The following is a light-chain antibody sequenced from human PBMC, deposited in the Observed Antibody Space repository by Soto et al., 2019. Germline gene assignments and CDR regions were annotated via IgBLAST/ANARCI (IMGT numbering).Light chain of an antibody. V-gene: IGKV3-20*01. CDR3: HQYDGSPIT. Sequence: EIVLTQSPGTLSLSPGERATLSCRASQSVGRRYLGWYQQKPGQAPRLLMSGISKRATGIPDRFSGGGSGTDFTLTISILEPEDFALYICHQYDGSPITFGQGTRLEIK. J-gene: IGKJ5*01. CDR1: QSVGRRY. CDR2: GIS.